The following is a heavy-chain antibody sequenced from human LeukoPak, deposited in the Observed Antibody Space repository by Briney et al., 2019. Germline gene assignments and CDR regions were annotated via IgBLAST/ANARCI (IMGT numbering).Heavy chain of an antibody. CDR3: AKGRYVDWLSNDAFDI. Sequence: GGSLRLSCASSGFTFSSYAMSWVRQAPGKGLEWVSTIGGTGVRTYYADSVKGRFTISRDNSKNTLFLQMNSLRAEDTAVFYCAKGRYVDWLSNDAFDIWGQGTMVTVSS. CDR1: GFTFSSYA. J-gene: IGHJ3*02. D-gene: IGHD3-9*01. CDR2: IGGTGVRT. V-gene: IGHV3-23*01.